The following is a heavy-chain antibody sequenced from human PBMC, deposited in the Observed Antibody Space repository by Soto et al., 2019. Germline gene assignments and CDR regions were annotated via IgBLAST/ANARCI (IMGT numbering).Heavy chain of an antibody. CDR2: IIPIFGTA. CDR1: GGTFSSYA. CDR3: ASIWGEMAVDY. V-gene: IGHV1-69*13. Sequence: ASVKVSCKASGGTFSSYAISWVRQAPGQGLEWMGGIIPIFGTANYAQKFQGRVTITADESTSTAYMELSSLRSEDTAVYYCASIWGEMAVDYWGQGTLVTVSS. D-gene: IGHD3-16*01. J-gene: IGHJ4*02.